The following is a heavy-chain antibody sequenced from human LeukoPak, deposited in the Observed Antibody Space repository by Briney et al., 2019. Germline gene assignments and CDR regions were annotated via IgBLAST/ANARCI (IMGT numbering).Heavy chain of an antibody. CDR2: ISYSGSS. CDR3: ARRGIAAAGTNNWFDP. Sequence: SETLSLTCTVSGGSISSGSYYWSWIRQHPGKGLEYIGYISYSGSSYYIPSLKSRTTISLDTSKSQFSLKLTSVTAADTAVYYCARRGIAAAGTNNWFDPWGQGTLVTVSS. J-gene: IGHJ5*02. D-gene: IGHD6-13*01. V-gene: IGHV4-31*03. CDR1: GGSISSGSYY.